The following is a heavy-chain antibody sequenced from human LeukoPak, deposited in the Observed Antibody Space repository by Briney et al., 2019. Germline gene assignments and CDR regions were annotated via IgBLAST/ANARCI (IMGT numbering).Heavy chain of an antibody. V-gene: IGHV5-51*01. CDR3: ARSAREGYNWFDP. CDR1: GYSFTSYW. J-gene: IGHJ5*02. Sequence: GESLKISCQGSGYSFTSYWIGWVRQMPGKGLEWMGIIYPGDSDTRYSPSFQGQVTISADKSISTTYLQWSSLKASDTAMYYCARSAREGYNWFDPWGQGTLVTVSS. CDR2: IYPGDSDT. D-gene: IGHD1-26*01.